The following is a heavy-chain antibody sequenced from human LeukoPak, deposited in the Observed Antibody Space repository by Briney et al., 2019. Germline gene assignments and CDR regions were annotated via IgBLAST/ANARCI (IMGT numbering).Heavy chain of an antibody. Sequence: GGSLRLSCAASGFIFSSYGIHWVRQAPGKGLEWVAVISYDGTNKYYADSVKGRFTISRDNSKNTLYLQMNSLRAEDTAVYYCARAPIWSGYRPSGMDVWGQGTTVTVSS. V-gene: IGHV3-30*03. CDR3: ARAPIWSGYRPSGMDV. CDR1: GFIFSSYG. D-gene: IGHD3-3*01. CDR2: ISYDGTNK. J-gene: IGHJ6*02.